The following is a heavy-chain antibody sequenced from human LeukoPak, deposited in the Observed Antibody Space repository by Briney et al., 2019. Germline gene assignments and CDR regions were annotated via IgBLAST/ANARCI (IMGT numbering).Heavy chain of an antibody. CDR2: IYYSGST. J-gene: IGHJ1*01. CDR3: GYAIAPEYFQH. CDR1: GGSISSSSYY. D-gene: IGHD2-8*01. V-gene: IGHV4-39*01. Sequence: KPSETLSLTCTVSGGSISSSSYYWGWIRQPPGKGLEWIGSIYYSGSTYYNPSLKSRVTISVDTSKNQFSLKLSSVTAADTAVYYCGYAIAPEYFQHWGQGTLVTVSS.